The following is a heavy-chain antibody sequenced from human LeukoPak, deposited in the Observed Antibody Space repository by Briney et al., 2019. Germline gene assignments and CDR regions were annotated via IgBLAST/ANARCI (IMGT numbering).Heavy chain of an antibody. CDR1: GFTFRSYS. Sequence: GGSLRLSCAASGFTFRSYSMNWVRQAPGKGLEWVSYISSSSSTIYYADSVKGRFTISRDNAKNSLYLQMNSLRAEDTAVYYCARGGETGDRFLYYYYYMDVWGKGTTVTVSS. CDR3: ARGGETGDRFLYYYYYMDV. D-gene: IGHD7-27*01. CDR2: ISSSSSTI. J-gene: IGHJ6*03. V-gene: IGHV3-48*01.